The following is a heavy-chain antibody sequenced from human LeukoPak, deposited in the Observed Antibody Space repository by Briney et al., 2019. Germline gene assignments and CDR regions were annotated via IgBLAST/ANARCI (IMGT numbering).Heavy chain of an antibody. V-gene: IGHV1-69*05. D-gene: IGHD3-16*02. CDR3: ASPAQSNLGELSLENWAFDI. J-gene: IGHJ3*02. CDR2: IIPIFGTA. CDR1: GYTFTSYD. Sequence: GASVKVSCKASGYTFTSYDINWVRQAPGQGLEWMGGIIPIFGTANYAQKFQGRVTITTDESTSTAYMELSSLRSEDTAVYYCASPAQSNLGELSLENWAFDIWGQGTMVTVSS.